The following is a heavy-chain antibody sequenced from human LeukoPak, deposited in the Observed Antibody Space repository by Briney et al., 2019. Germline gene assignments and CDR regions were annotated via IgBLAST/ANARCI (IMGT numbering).Heavy chain of an antibody. V-gene: IGHV3-23*01. CDR3: AGWGPMITFGGVIAYFQY. Sequence: GGSLRLSCAASGLSLSTYVMSWVRQAPGKGLEWVSTISGSGGSTFCADSVKGRFTISRDISKNTLYLQMNNLRAEETAVYYCAGWGPMITFGGVIAYFQYWGQGTLVTVSS. CDR2: ISGSGGST. CDR1: GLSLSTYV. J-gene: IGHJ4*02. D-gene: IGHD3-16*02.